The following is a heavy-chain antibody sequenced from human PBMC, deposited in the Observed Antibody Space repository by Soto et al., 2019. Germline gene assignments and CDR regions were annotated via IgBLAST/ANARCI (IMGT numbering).Heavy chain of an antibody. Sequence: GGSLRLSCAASGFTFSRSAMSWVRQPPGKGLEWVSAISDGGTRTYYADSVRGRFTISRDNSRNTLSLQMNSLRAEDTAVYYCATDTVGGTSCWHWGQGTLVTVSS. V-gene: IGHV3-23*01. CDR1: GFTFSRSA. CDR3: ATDTVGGTSCWH. D-gene: IGHD1-26*01. J-gene: IGHJ1*01. CDR2: ISDGGTRT.